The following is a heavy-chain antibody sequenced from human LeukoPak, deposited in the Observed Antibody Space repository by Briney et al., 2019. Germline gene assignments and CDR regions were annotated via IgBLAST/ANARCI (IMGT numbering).Heavy chain of an antibody. CDR1: GFTFDDYA. CDR3: AKEEKQRAYYYGMDV. D-gene: IGHD5-24*01. Sequence: GGSLRLSCAASGFTFDDYAMHWVRQAPGKGLEWVSGISWNSGSIGYADSVKGRFTISRDNAKNSLYLQMNSLRAEDTALYYCAKEEKQRAYYYGMDVWGQGTTVTVSS. CDR2: ISWNSGSI. V-gene: IGHV3-9*01. J-gene: IGHJ6*02.